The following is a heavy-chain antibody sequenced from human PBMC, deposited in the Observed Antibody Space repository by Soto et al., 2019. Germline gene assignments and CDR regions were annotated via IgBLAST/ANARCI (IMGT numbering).Heavy chain of an antibody. J-gene: IGHJ4*02. CDR1: GGSIIIGGYY. CDR3: ARDLGAASGRGFES. D-gene: IGHD6-13*01. CDR2: IYYSGST. Sequence: SETLSLTCTVSGGSIIIGGYYWSWIRQHPGKGLEWIGYIYYSGSTYYNPSLKSRVTLSVDTSKNQFSLKLISLTAADTAVYYCARDLGAASGRGFESWRQGTLVTVS. V-gene: IGHV4-31*03.